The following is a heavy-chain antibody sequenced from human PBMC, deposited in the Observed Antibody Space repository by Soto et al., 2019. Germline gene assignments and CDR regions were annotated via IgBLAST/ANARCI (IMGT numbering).Heavy chain of an antibody. Sequence: GASVKVSCKSSGYTFINYYVHWVRQAPGQGLEWMGMINPSGGRTTYPQKFQGRVTMTRDTSTSTVYVELSSLRSDDTAVFYCAREKASTARLTHYYYAMDVWGQGTTVTVSS. D-gene: IGHD5-18*01. CDR1: GYTFINYY. CDR3: AREKASTARLTHYYYAMDV. CDR2: INPSGGRT. J-gene: IGHJ6*02. V-gene: IGHV1-46*01.